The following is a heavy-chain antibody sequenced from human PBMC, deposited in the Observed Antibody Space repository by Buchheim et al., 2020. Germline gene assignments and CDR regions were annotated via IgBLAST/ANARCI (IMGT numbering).Heavy chain of an antibody. J-gene: IGHJ4*02. Sequence: QGQLVQSGAEVKTPGASVKVSCKTSEYTRHHTHWLRQAPGPELEWVGSVNPNGGATNYAQRFQGRVAMTWDTSIRTTYMELSSLTSDDTAVFYCAIATDLVNPANPTFDSWGQGTL. CDR3: AIATDLVNPANPTFDS. CDR2: VNPNGGAT. V-gene: IGHV1-2*02. CDR1: EYTRHH. D-gene: IGHD5-12*01.